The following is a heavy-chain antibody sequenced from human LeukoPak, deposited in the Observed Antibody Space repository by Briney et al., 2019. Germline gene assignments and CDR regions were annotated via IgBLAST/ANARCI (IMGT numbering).Heavy chain of an antibody. CDR3: ARDLYSSSWPGNWFDP. CDR1: GGSISSYY. CDR2: IYYSGST. D-gene: IGHD6-13*01. J-gene: IGHJ5*02. V-gene: IGHV4-59*01. Sequence: SETLSLTCTVSGGSISSYYWSWIRQPPGKGLEWIGYIYYSGSTNYNPSLKSRVTISVDTSKNQFSLKLSSVTAADTAVYYCARDLYSSSWPGNWFDPWGQGTLVTVSP.